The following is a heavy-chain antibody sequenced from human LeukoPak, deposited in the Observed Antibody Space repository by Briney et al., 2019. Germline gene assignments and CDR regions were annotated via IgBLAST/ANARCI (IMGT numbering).Heavy chain of an antibody. D-gene: IGHD3-10*02. CDR2: ISGSSSYI. CDR1: GFTFSSYS. J-gene: IGHJ6*04. CDR3: AELGITMIGGV. V-gene: IGHV3-21*01. Sequence: GGSLRLSCAASGFTFSSYSLNWVRQAPGKGLEWVSSISGSSSYIYYADSVKGRFTISRDNAKNSLYLQMNSLRAEDTAVYYCAELGITMIGGVWGKGTTVTISS.